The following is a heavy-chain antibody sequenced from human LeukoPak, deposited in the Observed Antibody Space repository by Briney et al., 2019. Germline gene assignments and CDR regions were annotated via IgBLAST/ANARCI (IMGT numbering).Heavy chain of an antibody. V-gene: IGHV3-9*03. D-gene: IGHD3-22*01. J-gene: IGHJ4*02. CDR1: GFTFDDYA. Sequence: GRSLRLSCAASGFTFDDYARHWVRQAPGKGLEWVSGISWNSGSIGYADSVKGRFTISRDNAKNSLYLQMNSLRAEDMALYYCAKADYYDSPFDYWGQGTLVTVSS. CDR2: ISWNSGSI. CDR3: AKADYYDSPFDY.